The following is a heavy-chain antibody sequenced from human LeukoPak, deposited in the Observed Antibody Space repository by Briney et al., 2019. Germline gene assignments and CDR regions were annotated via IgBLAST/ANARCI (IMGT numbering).Heavy chain of an antibody. CDR3: ARGESTVVPAATFDY. CDR1: GYTFTGYY. CDR2: INPNSGGT. J-gene: IGHJ4*02. V-gene: IGHV1-2*02. D-gene: IGHD2-2*01. Sequence: ASVKVSCKASGYTFTGYYMHWVRQAPGQGLEWMGWINPNSGGTNYAQKFQGRVTMTRDTSISTAYMELSRLRSDDTAVYYCARGESTVVPAATFDYWGQGTLVTVSS.